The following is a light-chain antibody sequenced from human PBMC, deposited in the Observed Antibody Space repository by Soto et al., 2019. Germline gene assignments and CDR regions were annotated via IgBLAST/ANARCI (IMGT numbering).Light chain of an antibody. Sequence: DIQMTQSPSTLSSSAGDRVTITCRASQSISSWLAWYQQKPGKAPKLLIFDASSLKSGVPSRFSGSGSGTEFTLTISRLQPDDVATYYCLQYSSHSWTFGQGTKVDIK. V-gene: IGKV1-5*01. CDR1: QSISSW. J-gene: IGKJ1*01. CDR2: DAS. CDR3: LQYSSHSWT.